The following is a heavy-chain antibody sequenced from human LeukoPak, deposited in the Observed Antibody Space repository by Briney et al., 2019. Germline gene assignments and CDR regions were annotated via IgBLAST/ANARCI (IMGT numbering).Heavy chain of an antibody. V-gene: IGHV4-34*01. CDR2: INHSGST. Sequence: PSETLSLTCAVYGGSFSGYYWSWIRQPPGKGLEWIGEINHSGSTNYNPSLKSRVTISVDTSKNQFSLKLSSVTAADTAVYYCARAYCSGGSCYWGHDAFDIWGQGTMVTVSS. CDR1: GGSFSGYY. D-gene: IGHD2-15*01. CDR3: ARAYCSGGSCYWGHDAFDI. J-gene: IGHJ3*02.